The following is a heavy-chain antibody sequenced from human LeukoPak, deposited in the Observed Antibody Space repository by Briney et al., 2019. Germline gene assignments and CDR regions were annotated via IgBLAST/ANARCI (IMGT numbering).Heavy chain of an antibody. D-gene: IGHD1-26*01. CDR3: AKVGGSQRNWSWFDR. Sequence: GGPVRLSCTASVFTLSLYRMHGLPESPGKGREGVADIWYDGSNKYYADSVKGQFPISRANSKNTQYLQMHSMSAEDKAVYYCAKVGGSQRNWSWFDRWGQGTLVTVSS. CDR2: IWYDGSNK. V-gene: IGHV3-33*06. J-gene: IGHJ5*02. CDR1: VFTLSLYR.